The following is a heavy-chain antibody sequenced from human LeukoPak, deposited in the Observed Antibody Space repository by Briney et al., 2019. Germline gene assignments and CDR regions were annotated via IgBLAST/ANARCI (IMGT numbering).Heavy chain of an antibody. Sequence: GGSLRLSCAASGFTFSYYAMSWVRQAPGKGLEWVSTIPGSGGAWVSSITGTPSRPFYADSVKGRFTISRDNSKNTLYLQMNSLRAEDTAVYYCAKVNYDDSSGFYYESEIDYWGQGTLVTVSS. CDR3: AKVNYDDSSGFYYESEIDY. D-gene: IGHD3-22*01. J-gene: IGHJ4*02. CDR2: IPGSGGAWVSSITGTPSRP. V-gene: IGHV3-23*01. CDR1: GFTFSYYA.